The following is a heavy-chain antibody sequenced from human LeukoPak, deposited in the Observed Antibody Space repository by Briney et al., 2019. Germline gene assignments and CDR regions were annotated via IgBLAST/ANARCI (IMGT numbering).Heavy chain of an antibody. D-gene: IGHD4-23*01. Sequence: PSETLSLTCTVSGASISSSSYYWGWIRQPPGKGLEWIGSMYYSGSTYYNPSLKSRVTISVDTSKNQFSLKLSSVTAADTAVYYCARGRGGLPAGFDPWGQGTLVTVSS. J-gene: IGHJ5*02. V-gene: IGHV4-39*07. CDR1: GASISSSSYY. CDR3: ARGRGGLPAGFDP. CDR2: MYYSGST.